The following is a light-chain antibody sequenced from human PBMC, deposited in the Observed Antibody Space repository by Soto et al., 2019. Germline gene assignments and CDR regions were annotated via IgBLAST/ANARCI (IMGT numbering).Light chain of an antibody. Sequence: QSVLTQPASVSGSPGQSITISCTGTSSEVGSYNLFSWYQQHPGKAPKLMIYEGSKRPSGVSNRFSGSKSGNTASLTISGLQAEDEADYYCCSYAGSSTWVFGGGTKLTVL. CDR3: CSYAGSSTWV. J-gene: IGLJ3*02. CDR2: EGS. V-gene: IGLV2-23*01. CDR1: SSEVGSYNL.